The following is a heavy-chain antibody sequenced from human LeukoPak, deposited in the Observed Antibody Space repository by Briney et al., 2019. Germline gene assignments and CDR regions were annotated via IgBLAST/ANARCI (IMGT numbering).Heavy chain of an antibody. D-gene: IGHD4-17*01. CDR1: GYTFISYY. V-gene: IGHV1-46*01. CDR3: ARGSWVAYGWFDP. J-gene: IGHJ5*02. CDR2: INPSGGST. Sequence: ASVKVSCKASGYTFISYYLHWVRQAPGQGLEWMGIINPSGGSTSYAQKFQGRVTMTRDTSTSTVYMELSSLRSEDTAVYYCARGSWVAYGWFDPWGQGTLVTVSS.